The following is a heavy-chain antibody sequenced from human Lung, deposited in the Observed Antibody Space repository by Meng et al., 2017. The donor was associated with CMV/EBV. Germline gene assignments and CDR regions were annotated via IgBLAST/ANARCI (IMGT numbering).Heavy chain of an antibody. J-gene: IGHJ6*02. V-gene: IGHV4-34*01. CDR1: GGSFSGYY. CDR3: ARGYIVVVPAAMLRSGLYGMDV. Sequence: SETXSLTCAVYGGSFSGYYWSWIRQPPGKGLEWIGEINHSGSTNYNPSLKSRVTISVDTSKNQFSLKLSSVTAADTAVYYCARGYIVVVPAAMLRSGLYGMDVWXQGTTVTVSS. CDR2: INHSGST. D-gene: IGHD2-2*01.